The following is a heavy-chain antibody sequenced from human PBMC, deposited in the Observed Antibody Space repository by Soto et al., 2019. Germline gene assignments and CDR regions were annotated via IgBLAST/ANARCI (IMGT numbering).Heavy chain of an antibody. D-gene: IGHD3-10*01. CDR2: INPSGGST. CDR1: GYTFTSYY. CDR3: AREWAEYYFDH. Sequence: QVQLVQSGAEVKKPGASVKVSCKASGYTFTSYYMHWVRQAPGQGLEWMGIINPSGGSTSYAQKFQGRVTMTRDTSTSTVYMELSSLRSEGTAVYYWAREWAEYYFDHWGQGTLVTVSS. V-gene: IGHV1-46*01. J-gene: IGHJ4*02.